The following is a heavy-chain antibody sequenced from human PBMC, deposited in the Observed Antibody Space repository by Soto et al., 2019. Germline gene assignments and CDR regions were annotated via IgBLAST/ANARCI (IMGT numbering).Heavy chain of an antibody. Sequence: GGSLRLSCAASGFTFSSYGMHWVRQAPGKGLEWVAVISYDGSNKYYADSVKGRFTISRDKSKNTLYLQMNSLRAEDTAVYYCAKEKKWRRLALGYYYGMDVWGQGTTGTVSS. J-gene: IGHJ6*02. V-gene: IGHV3-30*18. D-gene: IGHD5-12*01. CDR2: ISYDGSNK. CDR3: AKEKKWRRLALGYYYGMDV. CDR1: GFTFSSYG.